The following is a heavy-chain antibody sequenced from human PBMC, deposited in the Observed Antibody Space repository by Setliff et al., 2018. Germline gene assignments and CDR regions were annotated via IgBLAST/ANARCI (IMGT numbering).Heavy chain of an antibody. CDR1: GGTFSSYA. CDR3: ARRPLFGVVIASVAGMEFDY. J-gene: IGHJ4*02. D-gene: IGHD3-3*01. V-gene: IGHV1-8*03. CDR2: MNPNSGNT. Sequence: ASVKVSCKASGGTFSSYAINWVRQATGQGLEWMGWMNPNSGNTGYAQKFQGRVTITRNTSISTAYMELSSLRFEDTAVYYCARRPLFGVVIASVAGMEFDYWGQGTLVTVSS.